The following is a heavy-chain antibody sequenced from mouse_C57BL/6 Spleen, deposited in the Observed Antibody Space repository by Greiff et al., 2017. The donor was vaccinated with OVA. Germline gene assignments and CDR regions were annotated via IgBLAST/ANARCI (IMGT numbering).Heavy chain of an antibody. Sequence: EVKVVESGEGLVKPGGSLKLSCAASGFTFSSYAMSWVRQTPEKRLEWVAYISSGGDYIYYADTVKGRFTISRDNARNTLYLQMSSLKSEDTAMYYCTREDGYCYAMDYWGQGTSVTVSS. CDR3: TREDGYCYAMDY. J-gene: IGHJ4*01. CDR2: ISSGGDYI. CDR1: GFTFSSYA. V-gene: IGHV5-9-1*02. D-gene: IGHD2-3*01.